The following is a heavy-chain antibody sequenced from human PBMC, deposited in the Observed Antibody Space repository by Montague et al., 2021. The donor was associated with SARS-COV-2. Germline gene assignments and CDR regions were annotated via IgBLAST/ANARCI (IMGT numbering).Heavy chain of an antibody. CDR3: AREEKIITMIVVVRYGMGV. V-gene: IGHV3-48*03. Sequence: SLRLSCAASGFTFSSYEMNWVRQAPGKGLEWVSYISSSGSTIYYADSVKGRFIISRDNAKNSLYLQMNSLRAEDTAVYYCAREEKIITMIVVVRYGMGVWGQGTTVTVSS. J-gene: IGHJ6*02. CDR2: ISSSGSTI. D-gene: IGHD3-22*01. CDR1: GFTFSSYE.